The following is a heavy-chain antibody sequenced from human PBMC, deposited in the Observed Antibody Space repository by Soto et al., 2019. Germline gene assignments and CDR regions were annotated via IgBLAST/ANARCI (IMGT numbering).Heavy chain of an antibody. D-gene: IGHD3-22*01. CDR2: IYHSGST. CDR1: GGSISSGGYS. CDR3: ARGAPVVNDY. J-gene: IGHJ4*02. Sequence: QLQLQESGSRLVKPSQTLSLTCAVSGGSISSGGYSWSWIRQPPGKGLEWIGYIYHSGSTYYNPSLKSRVTISVDRSKNQFSLKLSSVTAADTAMYYCARGAPVVNDYWGQGTLVTVSS. V-gene: IGHV4-30-2*01.